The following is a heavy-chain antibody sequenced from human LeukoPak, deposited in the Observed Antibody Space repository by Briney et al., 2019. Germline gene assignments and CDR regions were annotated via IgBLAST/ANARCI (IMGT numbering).Heavy chain of an antibody. D-gene: IGHD2-21*01. V-gene: IGHV3-23*01. Sequence: GGSLRLSCAASGFTFSDYAMSWGRQAAGKGLEWVSGISDTGRRTYYTDSVKGRFTISRDDSKKTVYLQMDTLRAEDTAIYFCARHDSFIPFWGQGTLVTVSS. CDR3: ARHDSFIPF. CDR1: GFTFSDYA. CDR2: ISDTGRRT. J-gene: IGHJ4*02.